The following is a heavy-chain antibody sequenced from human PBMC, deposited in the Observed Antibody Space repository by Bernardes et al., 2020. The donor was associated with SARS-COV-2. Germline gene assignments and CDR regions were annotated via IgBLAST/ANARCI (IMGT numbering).Heavy chain of an antibody. Sequence: SETLSLTCIVSGGSISSSFYYWGWIRQPPGKGLEWIGSIFYSGSTHYNPSLKSRVTISVDTSKNQFSLKLSSVTAADTAVYPCARQDFIAAAGTRWFDPWGQGTLVTVSS. D-gene: IGHD6-13*01. CDR3: ARQDFIAAAGTRWFDP. CDR1: GGSISSSFYY. J-gene: IGHJ5*02. V-gene: IGHV4-39*01. CDR2: IFYSGST.